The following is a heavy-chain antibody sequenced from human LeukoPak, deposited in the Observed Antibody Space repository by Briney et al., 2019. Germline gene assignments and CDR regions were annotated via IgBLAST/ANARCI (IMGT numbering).Heavy chain of an antibody. Sequence: GSLRLSCAVSGFTFSNAWMSWVRQAPGKGLEWVGRIKSKADGGTRDYAAPVKGRFTISRDDAKNMVDLQMNSLKTEDTAMYYCATGYGESDYWGQGTLVTVSS. J-gene: IGHJ4*02. CDR2: IKSKADGGTR. D-gene: IGHD3-10*01. CDR3: ATGYGESDY. CDR1: GFTFSNAW. V-gene: IGHV3-15*01.